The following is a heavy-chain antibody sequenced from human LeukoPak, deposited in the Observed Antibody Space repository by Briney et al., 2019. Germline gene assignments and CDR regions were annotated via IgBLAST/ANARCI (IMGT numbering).Heavy chain of an antibody. J-gene: IGHJ4*02. V-gene: IGHV1-2*02. D-gene: IGHD2-2*01. CDR3: VSGCRTTSCYFRI. CDR2: INPNSGDR. CDR1: GYTFTDYY. Sequence: ASVKVSCKASGYTFTDYYIHWVRQAPGQGLEWMGWINPNSGDRNYVEKFQDRVTMTRDTSINTAYMELTRLRSDDTAVYYCVSGCRTTSCYFRIWGQGTPVTVSS.